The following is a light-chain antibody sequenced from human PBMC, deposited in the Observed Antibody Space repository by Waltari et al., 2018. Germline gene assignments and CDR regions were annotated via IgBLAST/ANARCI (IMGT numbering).Light chain of an antibody. J-gene: IGKJ2*03. CDR2: WAS. CDR1: QSLLYISNNNNY. Sequence: MTQSPDSLAVSLGARATLNCRSGQSLLYISNNNNYLAWSQQQPGQPPKLLIYWASTQESGVPDRFSGSGSGTDFTLTISSLQAEDVAVYYCQQYYGSPPYSFGQGTKLEIK. V-gene: IGKV4-1*01. CDR3: QQYYGSPPYS.